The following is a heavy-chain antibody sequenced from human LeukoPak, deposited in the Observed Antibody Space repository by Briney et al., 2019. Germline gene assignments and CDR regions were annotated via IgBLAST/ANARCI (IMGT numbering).Heavy chain of an antibody. Sequence: GGSLRLSCAASGFTFSSYGMHWVRQAPGKGLEWVAVIWYDGSNKYYADSVKGRFTISRDNSKNTLYLQMNSLRAEDTAVYYCARGGRIYYDSSGSIDYWGQGTLVTVSS. CDR2: IWYDGSNK. CDR1: GFTFSSYG. D-gene: IGHD3-22*01. CDR3: ARGGRIYYDSSGSIDY. V-gene: IGHV3-33*01. J-gene: IGHJ4*02.